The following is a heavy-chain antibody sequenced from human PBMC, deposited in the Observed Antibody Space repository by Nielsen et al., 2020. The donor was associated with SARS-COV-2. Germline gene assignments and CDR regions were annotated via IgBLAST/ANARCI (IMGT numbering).Heavy chain of an antibody. CDR3: ARGVLRYFDWLVSDAFDI. CDR1: GGTFSSYA. CDR2: IIPIFGTA. D-gene: IGHD3-9*01. J-gene: IGHJ3*02. V-gene: IGHV1-69*13. Sequence: SVKVSCKASGGTFSSYAISWVRQAPGQGLEWMGGIIPIFGTANYAQKFQGRVTITADESTSTAYMELSSLRSEDTAVYYCARGVLRYFDWLVSDAFDIWGQGTMVTVSS.